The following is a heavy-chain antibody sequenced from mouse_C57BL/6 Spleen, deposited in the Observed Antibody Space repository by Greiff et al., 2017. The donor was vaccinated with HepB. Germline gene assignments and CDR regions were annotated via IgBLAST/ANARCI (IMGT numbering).Heavy chain of an antibody. CDR3: AGGTVVAPGYFDV. D-gene: IGHD1-1*01. V-gene: IGHV1-7*01. CDR2: INPSSGYT. Sequence: QVQLQQSGAELAKPGASVKLSCKASGYTFTSYWMHWVKQRPGQGLEWIGYINPSSGYTKYNQKFKDKATLTADKSSSTAYMQLSSLTYEDSAVYYCAGGTVVAPGYFDVWGTGTTVTVSS. J-gene: IGHJ1*03. CDR1: GYTFTSYW.